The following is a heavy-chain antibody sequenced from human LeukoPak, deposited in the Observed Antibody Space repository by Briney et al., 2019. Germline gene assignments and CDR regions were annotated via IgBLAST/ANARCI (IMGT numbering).Heavy chain of an antibody. J-gene: IGHJ4*02. V-gene: IGHV1-24*01. CDR1: GYTLTELS. CDR2: FDPEDGET. CDR3: ATDVAIFEVGIYYFDY. Sequence: ASVKVSCKVSGYTLTELSMHWVRQAPGKGLEWMGGFDPEDGETIYAQKFQGRVTMTEDTSTDTAYMELSSLRSEDTAVYYCATDVAIFEVGIYYFDYWGQGTLVTVSS. D-gene: IGHD3-3*01.